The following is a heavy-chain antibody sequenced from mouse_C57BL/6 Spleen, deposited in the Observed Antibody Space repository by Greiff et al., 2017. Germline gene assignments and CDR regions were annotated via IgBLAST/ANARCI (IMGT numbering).Heavy chain of an antibody. V-gene: IGHV1-69*01. CDR1: GYTFTSYW. Sequence: QVQLQQPGAELVMPGASVKLSCKASGYTFTSYWMHWVKQRPGQGLEWIGEIDPSDSYTNYNQKFKGKSTLTVDKSSSTAYMQLSSLTSEDSAVYYCARGTTVVPPYAMDYWGQGTSVTVSS. CDR2: IDPSDSYT. CDR3: ARGTTVVPPYAMDY. D-gene: IGHD1-1*01. J-gene: IGHJ4*01.